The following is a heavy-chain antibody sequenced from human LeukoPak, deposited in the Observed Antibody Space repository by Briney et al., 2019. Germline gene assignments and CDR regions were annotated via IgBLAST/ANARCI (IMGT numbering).Heavy chain of an antibody. CDR2: ISMNVQTT. D-gene: IGHD1-1*01. Sequence: GGSLRLSCSASGFTFTSHVMRWVRQAPGKALQYVSGISMNVQTTYYAGSVKGRFTISRDSSKNTVYLQMNSLTAEDTAVYYCVREGLERRTNFDYWGQGTLVSVSS. CDR1: GFTFTSHV. J-gene: IGHJ4*02. CDR3: VREGLERRTNFDY. V-gene: IGHV3-64D*06.